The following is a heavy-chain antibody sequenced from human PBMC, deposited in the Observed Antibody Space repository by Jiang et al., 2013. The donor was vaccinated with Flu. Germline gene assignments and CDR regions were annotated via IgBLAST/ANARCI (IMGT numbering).Heavy chain of an antibody. J-gene: IGHJ4*02. V-gene: IGHV2-70*16. CDR3: ARLSGYSGYDFIN. CDR1: GLSLSTRGMC. Sequence: KPTQTLTLTCTFSGLSLSTRGMCVSWIRQPPGKALEWLARIDWDDDTFYSTSLKTRLTISKDTSKNQVVLTMTNMDPVDTATYYCARLSGYSGYDFINWGQGTLVTVSS. D-gene: IGHD5-12*01. CDR2: IDWDDDT.